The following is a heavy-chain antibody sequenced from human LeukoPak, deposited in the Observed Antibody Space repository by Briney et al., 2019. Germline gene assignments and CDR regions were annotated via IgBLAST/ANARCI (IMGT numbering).Heavy chain of an antibody. V-gene: IGHV1-2*02. D-gene: IGHD3-9*01. CDR3: ARETNEAFET. Sequence: ASVRVSCKAFGYTFTDYYIQWVRQAPGQGLEWMGWIHPNRGDANYGQKFQGRVTMTRDTSIATAYLELSSLTSDDTAVYYCARETNEAFETWGQGTLVTVSS. CDR1: GYTFTDYY. CDR2: IHPNRGDA. J-gene: IGHJ5*02.